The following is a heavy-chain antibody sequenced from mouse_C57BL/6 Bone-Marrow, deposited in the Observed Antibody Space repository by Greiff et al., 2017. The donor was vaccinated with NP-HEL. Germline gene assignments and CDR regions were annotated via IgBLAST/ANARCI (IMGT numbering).Heavy chain of an antibody. Sequence: VQLQQSGPVLVKPGASVQMSCKASGYTFTDYYMNWVKQSHGKSLEWIGVINPYNGGTSYNQKFKGKATLTVDKSSSTAYMELNSLTSEDSAVYYCARPLLLRGYFDVWGTGTTVTVSS. CDR1: GYTFTDYY. CDR2: INPYNGGT. CDR3: ARPLLLRGYFDV. D-gene: IGHD1-1*01. V-gene: IGHV1-19*01. J-gene: IGHJ1*03.